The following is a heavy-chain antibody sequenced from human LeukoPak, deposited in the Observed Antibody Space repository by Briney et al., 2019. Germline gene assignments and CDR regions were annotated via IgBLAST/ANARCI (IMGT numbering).Heavy chain of an antibody. CDR2: IYYSGST. D-gene: IGHD3-10*01. J-gene: IGHJ5*02. Sequence: SQTLSHTCTVSGGSISSGGYYWSWIRQHPGKGLEWIGYIYYSGSTYYNPSLKSRVTISVDRSKNQFSLKLSSVTAADTAVYYCAGSQRVRGVGDWFDPWGQGTLVTVSS. V-gene: IGHV4-31*09. CDR3: AGSQRVRGVGDWFDP. CDR1: GGSISSGGYY.